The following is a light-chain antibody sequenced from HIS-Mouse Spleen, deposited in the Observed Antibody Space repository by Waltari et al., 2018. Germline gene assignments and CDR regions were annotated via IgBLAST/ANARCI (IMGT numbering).Light chain of an antibody. CDR1: QDISNY. CDR2: DAS. Sequence: IQITHSPSSLSASVGPRVTITCQASQDISNYLNWYQQKPGKAPKLLIYDASNLETGVPSRFSGSGSGTDFTFTISSLQPEDIATYYCQQYDNLPPFGPGTKVDIK. J-gene: IGKJ3*01. V-gene: IGKV1-33*01. CDR3: QQYDNLPP.